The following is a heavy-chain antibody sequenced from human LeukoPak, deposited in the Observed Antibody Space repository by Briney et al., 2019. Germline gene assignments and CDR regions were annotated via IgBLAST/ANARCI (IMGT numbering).Heavy chain of an antibody. CDR2: INHSGST. CDR1: GGSFSGYY. Sequence: SETLSLTCAVYGGSFSGYYWSWIRQPPGKGLEWIGEINHSGSTYYNPSLKSRVTISVDTSKNQFSLKLSSVTAADTAVYYCARGISLFGELLRPYYFDYWGQGTLVTVSS. J-gene: IGHJ4*02. CDR3: ARGISLFGELLRPYYFDY. V-gene: IGHV4-34*01. D-gene: IGHD3-10*02.